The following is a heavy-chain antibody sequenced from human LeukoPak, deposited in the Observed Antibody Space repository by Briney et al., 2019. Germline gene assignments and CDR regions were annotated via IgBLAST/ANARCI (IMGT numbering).Heavy chain of an antibody. V-gene: IGHV4-59*08. CDR3: AGPRREYSSGWYYFDY. D-gene: IGHD6-19*01. Sequence: AETLSLTCTVSGGSISSSYWNWIRQPPGKGLEWIGKIDYHGSTNYNPSLESRATISIDTSKNQFSLKVTSVTAADTAVYYCAGPRREYSSGWYYFDYWGQGTLVTVSS. J-gene: IGHJ4*02. CDR1: GGSISSSY. CDR2: IDYHGST.